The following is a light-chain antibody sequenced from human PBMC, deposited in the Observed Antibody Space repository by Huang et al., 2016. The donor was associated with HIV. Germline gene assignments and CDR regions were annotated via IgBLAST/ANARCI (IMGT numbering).Light chain of an antibody. V-gene: IGKV3D-11*02. CDR2: DAS. CDR1: QSVSSL. CDR3: QQRADWLT. Sequence: EIVLTQSPATLSLSPGESATLSCRASQSVSSLLAWYQQKPGQAPRLVIYDASNRAPGIPARCSGSGAGTDFTLTISSLEPEDFAVYYCQQRADWLTFGGGTKVEIK. J-gene: IGKJ4*01.